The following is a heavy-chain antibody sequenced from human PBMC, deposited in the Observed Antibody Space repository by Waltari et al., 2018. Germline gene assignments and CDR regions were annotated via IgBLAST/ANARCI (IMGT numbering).Heavy chain of an antibody. Sequence: QVRLEQWGAGQLTSSEILSLTCAVYGASFSGYRWTWIRQSPGKGLEWIGEIDQNGRTKYNPSLESRTIISLDTYKNQFSLTLSAVTAADTSLYYCARGLESYNWFDPWGQGTLVTVSS. V-gene: IGHV4-34*01. CDR1: GASFSGYR. CDR2: IDQNGRT. J-gene: IGHJ5*02. D-gene: IGHD1-1*01. CDR3: ARGLESYNWFDP.